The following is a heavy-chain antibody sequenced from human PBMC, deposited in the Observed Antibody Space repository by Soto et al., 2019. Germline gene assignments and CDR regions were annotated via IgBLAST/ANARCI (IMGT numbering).Heavy chain of an antibody. D-gene: IGHD3-10*01. CDR1: GYTFTSYN. J-gene: IGHJ5*02. Sequence: QVQLVQSGAEVKKPGASVKVSCKASGYTFTSYNMHWVRQAPGQGLEWVGMINPLGFSTTYAHKFRGRVTMTRDTSTIIVYMELTNLRSEDTAVYYCARAEGRFGELYWFDPWGQGTLVTVSS. CDR2: INPLGFST. V-gene: IGHV1-46*01. CDR3: ARAEGRFGELYWFDP.